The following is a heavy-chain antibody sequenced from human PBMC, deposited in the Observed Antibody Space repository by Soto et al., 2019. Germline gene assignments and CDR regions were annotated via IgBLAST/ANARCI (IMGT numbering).Heavy chain of an antibody. CDR3: AKQRGTYYDFWSGPAPNYYYYYGMDV. V-gene: IGHV4-39*01. CDR1: GCSISSSSYY. CDR2: IYYSGST. D-gene: IGHD3-3*01. Sequence: SETLSLTCTVSGCSISSSSYYWSWIRQPPGKGLEWIGSIYYSGSTYYNPSLKSRVTISVDTSKNQFSLKLSSVTAADTAVYYCAKQRGTYYDFWSGPAPNYYYYYGMDVWGQGTTVTVSS. J-gene: IGHJ6*02.